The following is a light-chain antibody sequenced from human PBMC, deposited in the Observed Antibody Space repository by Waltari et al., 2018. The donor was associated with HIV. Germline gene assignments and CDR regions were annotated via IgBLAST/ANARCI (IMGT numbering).Light chain of an antibody. Sequence: QSALTQPPSPSGSPGQSVTISCTGTDSDIGSYNYVSWYQQHPGKAPKLMIYEVNKRPSGVPDRFSGAKSGSVASLTVSGLQADDEADYYCSSYTGRDIRVVFGGGTKLTVL. CDR2: EVN. V-gene: IGLV2-8*01. CDR1: DSDIGSYNY. CDR3: SSYTGRDIRVV. J-gene: IGLJ2*01.